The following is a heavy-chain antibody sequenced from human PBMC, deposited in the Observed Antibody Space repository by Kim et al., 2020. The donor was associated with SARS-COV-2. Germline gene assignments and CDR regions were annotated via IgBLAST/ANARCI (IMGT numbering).Heavy chain of an antibody. Sequence: ASVKVSCKASGYTFTSYDINWVRQATGQGLEWMGWMNPNSGNTGYAQKFQGRVTMTRNTSISTAYMELSSLRSEDTAVYYCARAPSSGWYFLLGGPREYYYYMDVWGKGTTVTVSS. CDR3: ARAPSSGWYFLLGGPREYYYYMDV. CDR1: GYTFTSYD. CDR2: MNPNSGNT. V-gene: IGHV1-8*01. J-gene: IGHJ6*03. D-gene: IGHD6-19*01.